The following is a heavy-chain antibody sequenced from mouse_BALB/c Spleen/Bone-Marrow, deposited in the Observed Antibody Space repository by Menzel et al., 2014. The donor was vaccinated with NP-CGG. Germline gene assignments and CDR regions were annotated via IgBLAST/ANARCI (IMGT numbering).Heavy chain of an antibody. D-gene: IGHD1-1*01. Sequence: QVQLQQSGPGLVAPSQNLSITCTVSGFSLTSYGVHWVRQPPGKGLEWLGVIWAGGSTNYNSALMSRLSISKDNSKSQVFLKMNSLQADDTAMYYCARDYYGSLYAMDYWGQGTSVTVSS. CDR1: GFSLTSYG. CDR3: ARDYYGSLYAMDY. CDR2: IWAGGST. J-gene: IGHJ4*01. V-gene: IGHV2-9*02.